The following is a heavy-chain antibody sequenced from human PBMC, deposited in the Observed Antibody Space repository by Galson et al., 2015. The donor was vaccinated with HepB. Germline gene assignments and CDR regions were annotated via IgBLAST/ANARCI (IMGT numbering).Heavy chain of an antibody. CDR3: RLRFVDWPIFVDV. Sequence: PVKGRFTISRDDSANTVSLQMNSLQSDDTAVYYCRLRFVDWPIFVDVWGQGTTVIVSS. V-gene: IGHV3-15*01. J-gene: IGHJ6*02. D-gene: IGHD3/OR15-3a*01.